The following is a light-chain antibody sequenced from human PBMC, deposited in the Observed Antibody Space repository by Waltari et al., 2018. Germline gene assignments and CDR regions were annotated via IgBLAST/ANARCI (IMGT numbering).Light chain of an antibody. CDR2: DGA. J-gene: IGKJ1*01. V-gene: IGKV3-11*01. Sequence: IVLTQSPATLSLSPGERATLSCRASQSISSYLAWYQQKPGQAPRLLICDGANRATGIPARFSGSGSKTDFTLTIVSLEPEDSAVYYCQQSYNWPRTFGQGTKVEIK. CDR3: QQSYNWPRT. CDR1: QSISSY.